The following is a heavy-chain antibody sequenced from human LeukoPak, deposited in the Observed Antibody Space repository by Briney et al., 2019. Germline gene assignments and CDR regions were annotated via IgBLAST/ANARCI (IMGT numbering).Heavy chain of an antibody. J-gene: IGHJ4*02. D-gene: IGHD6-19*01. CDR3: AKDRDSSGWRYFDY. CDR2: ISSDGSNK. CDR1: GFTFSSYG. Sequence: PGGSLRLSCAASGFTFSSYGMHWVSHAPGKGLEWLAVISSDGSNKYYPDSVKGRFTISRDNSKNTLYLQMNSLRPEDTAVYSCAKDRDSSGWRYFDYWGQGTLVTVSS. V-gene: IGHV3-30*18.